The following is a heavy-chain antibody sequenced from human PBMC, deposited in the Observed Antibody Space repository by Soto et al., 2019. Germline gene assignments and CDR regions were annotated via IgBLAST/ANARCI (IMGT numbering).Heavy chain of an antibody. J-gene: IGHJ6*03. D-gene: IGHD2-15*01. CDR1: GFTFDDYA. CDR3: AKDQGLRGYCSGGSCYRPYYYMDV. CDR2: ISWNSGSI. V-gene: IGHV3-9*01. Sequence: GGSLRLSCAASGFTFDDYAMHWVRQAPGKGLEWVSGISWNSGSIGYADSVKGRFTISRDNAKNSLYLQMNSLRAEDTALYYCAKDQGLRGYCSGGSCYRPYYYMDVWGKGTTVTVSS.